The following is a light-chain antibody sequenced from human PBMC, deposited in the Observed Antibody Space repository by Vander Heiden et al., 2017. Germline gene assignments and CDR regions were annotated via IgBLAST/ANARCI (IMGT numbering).Light chain of an antibody. CDR2: QDS. CDR3: QAWDSSTAV. V-gene: IGLV3-1*01. J-gene: IGLJ2*01. CDR1: KLGDKY. Sequence: SYDLTEPPPVSVAPGQTASITCLAYKLGDKYAGSYQHKPCQSPVLVIYQDSTGPSGIPAGFSGSNSANPATLTLRGTQAMDEADYYCQAWDSSTAVFGGGTKLTVL.